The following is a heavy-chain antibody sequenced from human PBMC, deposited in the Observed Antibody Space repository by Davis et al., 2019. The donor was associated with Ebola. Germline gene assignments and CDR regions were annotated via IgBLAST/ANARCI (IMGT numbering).Heavy chain of an antibody. V-gene: IGHV5-51*01. D-gene: IGHD6-6*01. J-gene: IGHJ6*02. CDR2: IYPGDSDT. CDR1: GYSFSSYW. Sequence: GESLKISCQASGYSFSSYWIGWARQMPGKGLEWMGIIYPGDSDTRYSPSFQGQVTISADKSISTAYLQWSSLKASDTAMYYCASHRLSSSSLGGMDVWGQGTTVTVSS. CDR3: ASHRLSSSSLGGMDV.